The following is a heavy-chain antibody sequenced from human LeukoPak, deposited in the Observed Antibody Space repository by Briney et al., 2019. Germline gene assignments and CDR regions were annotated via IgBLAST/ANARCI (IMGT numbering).Heavy chain of an antibody. Sequence: SVKDSCKASGGTFSSYVISCVRQAPGQGLEWMGGINPIFGAANYAQKFQGRVRITADEYKSTDYLELSSMRSEDTAMYYYARAGGSRWYYSAFDIWGQGTMVTVSS. CDR1: GGTFSSYV. D-gene: IGHD6-13*01. CDR2: INPIFGAA. J-gene: IGHJ3*02. CDR3: ARAGGSRWYYSAFDI. V-gene: IGHV1-69*13.